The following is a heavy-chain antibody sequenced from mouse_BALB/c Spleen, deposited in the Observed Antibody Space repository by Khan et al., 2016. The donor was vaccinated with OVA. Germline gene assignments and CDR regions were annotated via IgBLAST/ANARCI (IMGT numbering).Heavy chain of an antibody. CDR3: ARLLINFDY. CDR2: INPSNGRT. Sequence: QVQLQQSGAELVNPGASVNLSCKASGYTLTSYWMYWVKQRPGQGLEWIGEINPSNGRTNYNEKFKSKATLTVDKSSSTAYMQLSSPTSEDSAVYYCARLLINFDYWGQGTTLTVSS. D-gene: IGHD2-1*01. V-gene: IGHV1S81*02. CDR1: GYTLTSYW. J-gene: IGHJ2*01.